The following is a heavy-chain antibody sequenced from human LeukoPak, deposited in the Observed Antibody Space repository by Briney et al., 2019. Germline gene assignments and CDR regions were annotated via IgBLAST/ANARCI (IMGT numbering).Heavy chain of an antibody. J-gene: IGHJ4*02. CDR2: ISGSGGST. CDR1: GLTFSSYV. V-gene: IGHV3-23*01. D-gene: IGHD3-22*01. Sequence: PGGSLRLSCAASGLTFSSYVMSWVRRAPGKGLEWVSAISGSGGSTYYADSVKGRFTVSRDNSKNTLYLQMNSLRADDTAVYYCAREDRSAWGHYFDYWGQGTLVTVSS. CDR3: AREDRSAWGHYFDY.